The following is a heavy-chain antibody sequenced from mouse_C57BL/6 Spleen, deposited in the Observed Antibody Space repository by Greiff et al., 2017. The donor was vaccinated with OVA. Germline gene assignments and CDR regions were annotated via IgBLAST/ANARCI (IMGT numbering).Heavy chain of an antibody. D-gene: IGHD2-1*01. CDR1: GFSLSTSGMG. J-gene: IGHJ3*01. CDR2: IYWDDDK. V-gene: IGHV8-12*01. Sequence: QVTLKESGPGILQSSQTLSLTCSFSGFSLSTSGMGVSWIRQPSGKGLEWLAHIYWDDDKRYNPSLKSRLTISKDTSRNQVFLKITSVDTADTATYYCARRELHRSWFAYWGQGTLVTVSA. CDR3: ARRELHRSWFAY.